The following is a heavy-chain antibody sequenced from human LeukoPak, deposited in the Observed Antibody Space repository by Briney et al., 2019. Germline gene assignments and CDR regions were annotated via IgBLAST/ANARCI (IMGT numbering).Heavy chain of an antibody. J-gene: IGHJ5*02. CDR1: GGTFSSYA. V-gene: IGHV1-69*10. Sequence: SVKVSCKASGGTFSSYAISWVRPAPGQGLEWMGRIIPIVGLANYAQKFPGRVTSTADKSTSTAYMELSSLRSEDTAVYYCASVLSGIAVAGSFDPWGQGTLVTVSS. D-gene: IGHD6-19*01. CDR2: IIPIVGLA. CDR3: ASVLSGIAVAGSFDP.